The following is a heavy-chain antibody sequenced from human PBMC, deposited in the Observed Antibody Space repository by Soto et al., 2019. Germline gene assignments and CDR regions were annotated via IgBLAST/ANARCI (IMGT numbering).Heavy chain of an antibody. Sequence: QVQLQQWGAGLLKPSETLSLTCAVYGGSFSGYYWSWIRQPPGKGLEWIGEINHSRSTNYNPSLKSRVTISVDTSKNQFSLKLSSVTAADKAVYYCARGAVYSSSWTDYWGQGTLVTVSS. J-gene: IGHJ4*02. V-gene: IGHV4-34*01. D-gene: IGHD6-13*01. CDR2: INHSRST. CDR1: GGSFSGYY. CDR3: ARGAVYSSSWTDY.